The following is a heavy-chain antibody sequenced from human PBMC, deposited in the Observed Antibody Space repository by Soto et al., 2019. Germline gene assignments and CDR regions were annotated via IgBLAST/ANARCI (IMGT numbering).Heavy chain of an antibody. D-gene: IGHD2-2*02. CDR3: ATDLGYCSSTSCYKSAQRNY. CDR1: GGTFSSYA. V-gene: IGHV1-69*06. CDR2: IIPIFGTA. J-gene: IGHJ4*02. Sequence: QVQLVQSGAEVKKPGSSVKVSCKASGGTFSSYAISWVRQAPGQGLEWMGGIIPIFGTANYAQKFQGRVTITADKSTSTAYMELSSLRSEDTAVYYCATDLGYCSSTSCYKSAQRNYWGQGTLVTVSS.